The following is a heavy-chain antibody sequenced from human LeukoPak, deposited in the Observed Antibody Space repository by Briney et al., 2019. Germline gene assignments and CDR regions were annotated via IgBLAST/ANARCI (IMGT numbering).Heavy chain of an antibody. Sequence: GGSLRLSCAASGFTFSSYWMSWVRQAPGKGLEWVANIKQDGSEKYYVDSVKGRFTISRDNAKNSLYLQMNSLRAEDTAVYYCAGDGAKIYSGYDNYYFDYWGQGTLVTVSS. V-gene: IGHV3-7*03. D-gene: IGHD5-12*01. CDR3: AGDGAKIYSGYDNYYFDY. CDR1: GFTFSSYW. J-gene: IGHJ4*02. CDR2: IKQDGSEK.